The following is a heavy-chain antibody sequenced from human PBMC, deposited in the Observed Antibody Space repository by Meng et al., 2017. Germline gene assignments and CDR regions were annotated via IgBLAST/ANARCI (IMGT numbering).Heavy chain of an antibody. Sequence: GGSLRLSCAASGFTFSSYAMHWFRQAPGKGLEWVAVISYDGSNKYYADSVKGRFTISRDNSKNTLYLQMNSLRAEDTAVYYCARDPYCSGGSCYLYGMDVWGQGTTVTVSS. CDR3: ARDPYCSGGSCYLYGMDV. CDR1: GFTFSSYA. CDR2: ISYDGSNK. J-gene: IGHJ6*02. V-gene: IGHV3-30*01. D-gene: IGHD2-15*01.